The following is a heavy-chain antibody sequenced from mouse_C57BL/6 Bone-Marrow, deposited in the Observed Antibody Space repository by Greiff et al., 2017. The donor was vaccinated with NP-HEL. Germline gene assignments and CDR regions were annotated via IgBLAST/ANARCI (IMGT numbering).Heavy chain of an antibody. V-gene: IGHV1-15*01. CDR2: IDPETGGT. CDR1: GYTFTDYE. J-gene: IGHJ4*01. Sequence: SGAELVRPGASVTLSCKASGYTFTDYEMHWVKQTPVHGLEWIGAIDPETGGTAYNQKFKGKAILTADKSSSTAYMELRSLTSEDSAVYYCTRMWYAMDYWGQGTSVTVSS. CDR3: TRMWYAMDY.